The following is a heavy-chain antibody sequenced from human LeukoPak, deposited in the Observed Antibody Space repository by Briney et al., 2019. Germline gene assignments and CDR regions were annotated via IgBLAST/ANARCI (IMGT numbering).Heavy chain of an antibody. CDR1: GFTFSSYA. CDR2: ISGSGGST. V-gene: IGHV3-23*01. CDR3: AKDVHYYGSGSYLGGFDY. Sequence: HPGGSLRLSCAASGFTFSSYAMSWVRQAPGKGLEWVSAISGSGGSTYYADSVKGRFTISRDNSKNTLYLQMNSLRAEDTAVYYCAKDVHYYGSGSYLGGFDYWGQGTLVTVSS. J-gene: IGHJ4*02. D-gene: IGHD3-10*01.